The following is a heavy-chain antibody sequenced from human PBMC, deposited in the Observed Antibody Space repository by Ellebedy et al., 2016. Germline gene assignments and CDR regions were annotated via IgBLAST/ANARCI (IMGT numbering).Heavy chain of an antibody. V-gene: IGHV3-74*01. Sequence: GGSLRLSXAASGFTFSNTWMPWVRQAPGEGLVWVARMNGDGSTINYADSVKGRFTNSRDNAKNTLYLQMNILRAEDTAVYYCATAGSYRFDYWGLGTLVTVS. CDR1: GFTFSNTW. D-gene: IGHD2-2*02. J-gene: IGHJ4*02. CDR3: ATAGSYRFDY. CDR2: MNGDGSTI.